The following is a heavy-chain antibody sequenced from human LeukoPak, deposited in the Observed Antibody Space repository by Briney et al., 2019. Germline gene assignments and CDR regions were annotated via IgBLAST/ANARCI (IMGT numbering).Heavy chain of an antibody. J-gene: IGHJ1*01. V-gene: IGHV3-33*01. D-gene: IGHD5-12*01. CDR3: ARDGRGVATYFRH. Sequence: GGSLRLSCAASGFTFSSYGMHWVRQAPGKGLEWVAVIWYDGSNKYYADSVKGRFTISRDNSKNTLYLQMNSLRAEDTAVYYCARDGRGVATYFRHWGQGTLVTVSS. CDR1: GFTFSSYG. CDR2: IWYDGSNK.